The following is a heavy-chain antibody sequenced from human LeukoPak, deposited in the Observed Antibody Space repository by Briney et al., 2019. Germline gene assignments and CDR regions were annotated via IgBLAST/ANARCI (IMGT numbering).Heavy chain of an antibody. CDR2: ISSSSSYI. CDR3: ARDRGRYYDTSDAFDI. CDR1: GFTFSSYS. V-gene: IGHV3-21*04. J-gene: IGHJ3*02. D-gene: IGHD3-22*01. Sequence: GGSLRLSCAASGFTFSSYSMNWVRQAPGKGLEWVSSISSSSSYIYYADSVKGRFTISRDNAKNSLYLQTNSLRAEDTALYHCARDRGRYYDTSDAFDIWGQGTMVTVSS.